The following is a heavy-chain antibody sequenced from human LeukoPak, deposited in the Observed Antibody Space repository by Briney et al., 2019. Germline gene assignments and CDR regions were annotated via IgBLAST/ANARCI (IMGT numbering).Heavy chain of an antibody. J-gene: IGHJ4*02. V-gene: IGHV3-48*02. Sequence: GGSLSLSCAASGFTFSSYSMNWVRPAPGRGLEGVSYISSSSSTRYYADSVKGRFTISRDNAKNSLYLQMNSLRDEDTAVYYCARAVRDCSSNSCLYLFDYWGQGTLVTVSS. CDR1: GFTFSSYS. D-gene: IGHD2-2*01. CDR3: ARAVRDCSSNSCLYLFDY. CDR2: ISSSSSTR.